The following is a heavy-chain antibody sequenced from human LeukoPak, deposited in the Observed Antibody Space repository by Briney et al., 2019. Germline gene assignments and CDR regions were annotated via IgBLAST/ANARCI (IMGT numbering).Heavy chain of an antibody. V-gene: IGHV3-23*01. Sequence: GGSLRLSCAASGFTFSSYAMSWVRQAPGKGLEWVSAFSGSGGSTYYADSVKGRFTISRDNSKNTLYLQMNSLRAEDTAVYYCAKDDYHSSSWYYFDYWGQGTLVTVSS. D-gene: IGHD6-13*01. J-gene: IGHJ4*02. CDR3: AKDDYHSSSWYYFDY. CDR2: FSGSGGST. CDR1: GFTFSSYA.